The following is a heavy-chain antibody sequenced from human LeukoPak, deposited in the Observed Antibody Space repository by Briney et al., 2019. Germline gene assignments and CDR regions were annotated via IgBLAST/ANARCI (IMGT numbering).Heavy chain of an antibody. CDR2: FYRDGNT. J-gene: IGHJ4*02. CDR1: GFSVSTNY. D-gene: IGHD2-21*02. Sequence: GGSLRLSCVASGFSVSTNYMSWVRQAPGKGLEWVSVFYRDGNTYYADSVKGRFTISRDTSKNTLYLQMDSLRAEDTAVYYCARGGGAYCGDDCRRTFDYWGQGTLVTVSS. V-gene: IGHV3-53*01. CDR3: ARGGGAYCGDDCRRTFDY.